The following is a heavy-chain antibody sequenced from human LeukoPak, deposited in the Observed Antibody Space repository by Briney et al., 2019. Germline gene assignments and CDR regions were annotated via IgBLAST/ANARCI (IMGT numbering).Heavy chain of an antibody. J-gene: IGHJ4*02. CDR3: ARVAAGGKGFDY. D-gene: IGHD6-13*01. CDR2: IDNGGDT. Sequence: HPGGSLRLSCAASGFTFSSYDMHWVRQVTGKGLEWVSAIDNGGDTYYPGSVKGRFTISRENAKKSLYLQMNSLRAGDTAVYYCARVAAGGKGFDYWGQGTLVTVSS. V-gene: IGHV3-13*01. CDR1: GFTFSSYD.